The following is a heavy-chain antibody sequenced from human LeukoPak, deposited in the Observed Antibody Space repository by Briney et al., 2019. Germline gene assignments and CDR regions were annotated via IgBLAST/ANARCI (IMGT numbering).Heavy chain of an antibody. CDR1: GFTFDDYA. D-gene: IGHD1-26*01. CDR2: INWNGGST. J-gene: IGHJ6*03. CDR3: ARSDSSDYYYYMDV. Sequence: PGGSLRLSCAASGFTFDDYAMSWVRQAPGKGLEWVSGINWNGGSTGYADSVKGRFTISRDNAKNSLYLQMNSLRAEDAALYYCARSDSSDYYYYMDVWGKGTTVTVSS. V-gene: IGHV3-20*04.